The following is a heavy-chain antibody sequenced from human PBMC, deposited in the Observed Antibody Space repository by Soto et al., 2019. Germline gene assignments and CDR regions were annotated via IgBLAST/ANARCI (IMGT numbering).Heavy chain of an antibody. CDR3: ARGGGVGVAGSAAFDM. CDR1: GYPVTAYY. Sequence: QLHLVQSGAVVKKPGASVTVSCSASGYPVTAYYMHWVRQAPGRGLEWMGGINPATGAAKYTQTFRGRVAMTRDPSTSPVFMELSGLTSEDTAVFYCARGGGVGVAGSAAFDMWGQGTLVTVSS. D-gene: IGHD3-3*01. V-gene: IGHV1-2*02. J-gene: IGHJ3*02. CDR2: INPATGAA.